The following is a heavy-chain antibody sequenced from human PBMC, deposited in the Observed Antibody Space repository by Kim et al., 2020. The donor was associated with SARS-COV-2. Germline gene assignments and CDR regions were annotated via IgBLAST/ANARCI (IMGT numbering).Heavy chain of an antibody. D-gene: IGHD3-3*01. J-gene: IGHJ4*02. V-gene: IGHV3-23*01. CDR3: AKGRKGYDFWSGSLGPDY. Sequence: GGSLRLSCAASGFTFSSYAMSWVRQAPGKGLEWVSAISGSGGSTYYADSVKGRFTISRDNSKNTLYLQMNSLRAEDTAVYYCAKGRKGYDFWSGSLGPDYWGQGTLVTVSS. CDR2: ISGSGGST. CDR1: GFTFSSYA.